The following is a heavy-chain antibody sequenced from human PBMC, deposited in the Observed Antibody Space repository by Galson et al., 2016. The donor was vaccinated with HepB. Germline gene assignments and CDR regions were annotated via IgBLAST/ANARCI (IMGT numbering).Heavy chain of an antibody. D-gene: IGHD2-21*02. V-gene: IGHV3-33*01. CDR1: GFTFSSYG. CDR3: ARGIEAYCGGDCNYWYFDL. CDR2: IWNDGSSK. J-gene: IGHJ2*01. Sequence: SLRLSCAASGFTFSSYGMHWVRQAPGKGLEWVAVIWNDGSSKYYADSVKGRFTISRDNSKNTLYLQMNSLRAEDTAVYYCARGIEAYCGGDCNYWYFDLWGRGTLVTVSS.